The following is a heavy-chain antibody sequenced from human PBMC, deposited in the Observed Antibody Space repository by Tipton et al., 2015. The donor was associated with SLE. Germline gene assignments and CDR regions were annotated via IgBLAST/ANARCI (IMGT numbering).Heavy chain of an antibody. CDR2: IYYSGST. J-gene: IGHJ4*02. D-gene: IGHD5-12*01. CDR3: ARGGVGGYDYFDH. Sequence: TLSLTCTVSGGSVSSGGYYWNWIRQHPGKGLEWIGYIYYSGSTYYNPSLKSRVTISVDTSKNHFSLKLSSVTAADTAVYYCARGGVGGYDYFDHWGQGTLVTVSS. V-gene: IGHV4-31*03. CDR1: GGSVSSGGYY.